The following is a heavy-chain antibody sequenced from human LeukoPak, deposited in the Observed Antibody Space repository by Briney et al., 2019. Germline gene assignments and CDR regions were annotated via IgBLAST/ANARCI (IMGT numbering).Heavy chain of an antibody. CDR3: AELGITMIGGV. CDR1: GFTFSSYS. J-gene: IGHJ6*04. CDR2: ISSSSSYI. D-gene: IGHD3-10*02. Sequence: GGSLRLSCAASGFTFSSYSMNWVRQASGKGLEWVSSISSSSSYIYYTDSVKDRFTLSRDNAKKALYLQMNSLRAEDTAVYYCAELGITMIGGVWGKGTTVTISS. V-gene: IGHV3-21*01.